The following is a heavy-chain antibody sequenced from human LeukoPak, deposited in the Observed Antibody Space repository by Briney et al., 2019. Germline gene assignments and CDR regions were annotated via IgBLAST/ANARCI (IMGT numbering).Heavy chain of an antibody. CDR1: GGSISSSSYY. CDR3: ARDLGDGYDYDAFDI. V-gene: IGHV4-39*07. Sequence: SETLSLTCTVSGGSISSSSYYWGWTRQPPGKGLEWIGSIYYSGSTNYNPSLKSRVTISVDTSKNQFSLKLSSVTAADTAVYYCARDLGDGYDYDAFDIWGQGTLVTVSS. D-gene: IGHD5-12*01. CDR2: IYYSGST. J-gene: IGHJ3*02.